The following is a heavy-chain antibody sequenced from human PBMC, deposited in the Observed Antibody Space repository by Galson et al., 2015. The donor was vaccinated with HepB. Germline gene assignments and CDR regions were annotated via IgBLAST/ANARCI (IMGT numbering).Heavy chain of an antibody. D-gene: IGHD2-21*02. CDR1: GFTFNSYA. J-gene: IGHJ4*02. V-gene: IGHV3-30*03. CDR3: APKGAYCGGDCYSGF. CDR2: ISYDGSNR. Sequence: SLRLSCAASGFTFNSYAMHWVRQAPGKGLERVAVISYDGSNRYYADSVKGRFTISRDNSKNTLYLQMNSLRAEDTAVYYFAPKGAYCGGDCYSGFWGQGTLVSVSS.